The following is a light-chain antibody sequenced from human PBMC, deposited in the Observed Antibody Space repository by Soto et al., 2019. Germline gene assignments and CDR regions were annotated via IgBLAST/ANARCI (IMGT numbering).Light chain of an antibody. Sequence: DVHMTQSPSTLSASVGDRVTITCRASESIATWLAWYQQKPGKAPKLLIYDASRLESGVPSRFSGSGSGTEFTLTISSLQPDDFATYYCQQYNSYSSITFGQGTRLEIK. CDR1: ESIATW. J-gene: IGKJ5*01. CDR2: DAS. CDR3: QQYNSYSSIT. V-gene: IGKV1-5*01.